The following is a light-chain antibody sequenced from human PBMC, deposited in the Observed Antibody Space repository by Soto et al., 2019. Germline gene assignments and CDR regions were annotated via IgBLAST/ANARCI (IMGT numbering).Light chain of an antibody. J-gene: IGKJ1*01. CDR1: QTITTY. CDR2: GAS. CDR3: QQSHSTPWT. Sequence: DIQMTQSPSSLSAPVGDRVTITCRASQTITTYLNWYQQKPGRAPQLLIYGASSLQSGVPSRFTGSGSGTDFTLTISSLQPEEFATYHCQQSHSTPWTFGQGTKVEIK. V-gene: IGKV1-39*01.